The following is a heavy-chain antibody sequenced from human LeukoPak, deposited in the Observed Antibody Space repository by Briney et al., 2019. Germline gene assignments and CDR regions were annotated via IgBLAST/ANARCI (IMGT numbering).Heavy chain of an antibody. D-gene: IGHD2-2*01. Sequence: SETLSLTCTVSGGSISSGSYYWSWIRQPAGKGLEWIGRIYTSGSTNYNPSLKSRVTISVDTSKNQFSLELSSVTAADTAVYYCARVDNRQTPGIVVVPAARSNWFDPWGQGTLVTVSS. V-gene: IGHV4-61*02. J-gene: IGHJ5*02. CDR2: IYTSGST. CDR3: ARVDNRQTPGIVVVPAARSNWFDP. CDR1: GGSISSGSYY.